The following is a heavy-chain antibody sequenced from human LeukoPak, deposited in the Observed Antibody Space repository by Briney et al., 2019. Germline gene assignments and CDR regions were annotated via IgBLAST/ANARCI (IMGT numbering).Heavy chain of an antibody. CDR1: GGSISRGGYY. V-gene: IGHV4-31*03. D-gene: IGHD5-24*01. CDR2: IYYSGST. CDR3: ARGIKDGYNTWDY. Sequence: SETLSLICTVSGGSISRGGYYCSWIRKHPGKGLEWIGYIYYSGSTYYNPSLKSRVTISVDTSKNQFSLKLSSVTAADTAVYYCARGIKDGYNTWDYWGQGTLVTVSS. J-gene: IGHJ4*02.